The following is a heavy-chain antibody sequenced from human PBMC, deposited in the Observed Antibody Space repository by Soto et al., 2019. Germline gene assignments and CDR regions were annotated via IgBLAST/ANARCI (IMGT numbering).Heavy chain of an antibody. D-gene: IGHD3-3*01. Sequence: ASVKVSCKASGYTFTSYGISWVRQAPGQGLEWMGWISAYNGNTNYAQKLQGRVTMTTDTSTSTAYMGLRSLRSDDTAVYYCARWAIFGVVIRSDWFDPWGQGTLVTVSS. CDR3: ARWAIFGVVIRSDWFDP. CDR1: GYTFTSYG. V-gene: IGHV1-18*01. J-gene: IGHJ5*02. CDR2: ISAYNGNT.